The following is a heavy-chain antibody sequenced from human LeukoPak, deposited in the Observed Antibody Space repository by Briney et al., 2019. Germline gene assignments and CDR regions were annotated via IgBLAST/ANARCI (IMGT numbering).Heavy chain of an antibody. CDR2: INPNSGGT. CDR1: GYTFTGYY. Sequence: ASVKVSCKASGYTFTGYYMHWVRQAPGQGLEWMGWINPNSGGTNYAQKFQGRVTTTRDTSISTAYMELSRLRSDDTAVYYCARDSSSYLIYYYYGMDVWGQGTTVTVSS. V-gene: IGHV1-2*02. D-gene: IGHD6-13*01. CDR3: ARDSSSYLIYYYYGMDV. J-gene: IGHJ6*02.